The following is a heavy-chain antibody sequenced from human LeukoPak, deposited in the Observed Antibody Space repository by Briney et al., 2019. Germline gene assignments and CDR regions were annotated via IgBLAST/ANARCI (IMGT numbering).Heavy chain of an antibody. CDR1: GFTFSSYG. J-gene: IGHJ6*02. V-gene: IGHV3-33*08. D-gene: IGHD1-26*01. CDR3: ARDLVGATTYYYYYGMDV. CDR2: IWYDGSNK. Sequence: GGSLRLSCAASGFTFSSYGMHWVRQAPGKGLEWVAVIWYDGSNKYYADSVKGRFTISRDNSKNTLYLQMNSLRAEDTAVYYCARDLVGATTYYYYYGMDVWGQGTTVTVSS.